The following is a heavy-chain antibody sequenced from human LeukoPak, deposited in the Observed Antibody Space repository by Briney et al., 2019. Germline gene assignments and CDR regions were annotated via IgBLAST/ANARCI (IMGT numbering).Heavy chain of an antibody. CDR1: GFTFSSYA. V-gene: IGHV3-23*01. Sequence: PGGSLRLSWAASGFTFSSYAMSWVRQAPGKGLEWVSTISGSGTDTFYADSVKGRFTISRDNSKNTLYLQMSSLRAEDTAVYYCAKVATVTTYYYYYYMDVWGKGTTVTVYS. J-gene: IGHJ6*03. CDR2: ISGSGTDT. D-gene: IGHD4-17*01. CDR3: AKVATVTTYYYYYYMDV.